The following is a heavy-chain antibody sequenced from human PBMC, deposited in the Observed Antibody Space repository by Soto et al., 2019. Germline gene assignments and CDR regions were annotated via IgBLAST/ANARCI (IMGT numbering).Heavy chain of an antibody. J-gene: IGHJ5*02. CDR2: IYHSGST. CDR3: ARDQVHYDILTGYYKRHNWFDP. V-gene: IGHV4-39*07. Sequence: PSETLSLTCTVSGGSISSSNYYWGWIRQPPGKGLEWIGSIYHSGSTYYNPSLKSRVTISVDRSKNQFSLKLSSVTAADTAVYYCARDQVHYDILTGYYKRHNWFDPWGRGTLVTVSS. CDR1: GGSISSSNYY. D-gene: IGHD3-9*01.